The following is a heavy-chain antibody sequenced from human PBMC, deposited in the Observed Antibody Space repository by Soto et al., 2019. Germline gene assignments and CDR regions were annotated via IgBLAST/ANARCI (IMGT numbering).Heavy chain of an antibody. J-gene: IGHJ3*02. D-gene: IGHD2-2*01. V-gene: IGHV3-21*01. CDR1: GFTFSSYS. CDR3: ARDTDTPLGYCSSTSCPNDAFDI. Sequence: GGSLRLSCAASGFTFSSYSMNWVRQAPGKGLEWVSSISSSSSYIYYADSVKGRFTISRDNAKNSLYLQMNSLRAEDTTVYYCARDTDTPLGYCSSTSCPNDAFDIWGQGTMVTVSS. CDR2: ISSSSSYI.